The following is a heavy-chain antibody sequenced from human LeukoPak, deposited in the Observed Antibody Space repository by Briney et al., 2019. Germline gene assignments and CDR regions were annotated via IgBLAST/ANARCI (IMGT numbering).Heavy chain of an antibody. J-gene: IGHJ4*02. V-gene: IGHV4-34*01. D-gene: IGHD6-13*01. CDR2: INHSGST. Sequence: SETLSLTCAVYGGSFSGYYWSWIRQPPGKGLEWIGEINHSGSTNYNPSLKSRVTISVDTSKNQFSLKLSSVTAADTAVYYCARQAAAGHPIRPNFDHWGQGTLVTVSS. CDR1: GGSFSGYY. CDR3: ARQAAAGHPIRPNFDH.